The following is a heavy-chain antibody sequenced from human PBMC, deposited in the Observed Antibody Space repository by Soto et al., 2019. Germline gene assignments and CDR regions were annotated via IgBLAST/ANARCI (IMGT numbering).Heavy chain of an antibody. CDR2: IHYNGNT. V-gene: IGHV4-59*01. CDR1: GDSISAYS. D-gene: IGHD5-12*01. CDR3: AREGNLGRWLQPLDF. Sequence: PSETLSLTCTLSGDSISAYSWSCVRHPPGKGLEWIGNIHYNGNTKYNPSLKSRVTMSVDTSKNQFSLRLISVTAADTAIYFCAREGNLGRWLQPLDFWGQGTLVTVS. J-gene: IGHJ4*02.